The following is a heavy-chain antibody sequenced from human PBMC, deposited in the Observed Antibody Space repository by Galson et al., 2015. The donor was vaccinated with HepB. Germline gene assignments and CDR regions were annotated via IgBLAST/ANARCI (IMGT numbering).Heavy chain of an antibody. J-gene: IGHJ3*01. CDR2: IYPGDSDT. V-gene: IGHV5-51*03. CDR1: GYTFSNYW. CDR3: ARRRDDAFAF. Sequence: QSGAEVKKPGESLKISCKGSGYTFSNYWIAWVRQMPGKGLEWMGIIYPGDSDTRYSPSFQGHVTISADKSISTAYLQWSSLKASDTAMYYCARRRDDAFAFWGQGTMVTVSS.